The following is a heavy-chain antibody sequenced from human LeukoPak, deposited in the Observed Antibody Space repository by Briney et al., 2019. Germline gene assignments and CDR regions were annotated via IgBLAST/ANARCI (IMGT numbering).Heavy chain of an antibody. CDR1: GYSFTSYW. J-gene: IGHJ4*02. CDR2: IYPGDSDT. D-gene: IGHD6-19*01. Sequence: GESLKISCKGSGYSFTSYWIGWVRQMPGKGLEWMGIIYPGDSDTRYSPSFQGQVTISADKSISTAYLQWSSLKASDTAMYYCARHWPVGFASGSPDYWGQGTRVTVPS. CDR3: ARHWPVGFASGSPDY. V-gene: IGHV5-51*01.